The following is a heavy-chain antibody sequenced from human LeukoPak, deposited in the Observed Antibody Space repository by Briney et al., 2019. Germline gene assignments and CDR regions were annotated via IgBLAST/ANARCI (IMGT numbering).Heavy chain of an antibody. Sequence: GGSLRLSCAASGFTFSSYSMNWVRQAPGKGLEWVGNINQDGNEKYYVDSVKGRFTISRDNAKNSLYLQMNSLRAEDTAVYYCARDRGIHGWFDPWGQGTLVTVSS. CDR1: GFTFSSYS. CDR3: ARDRGIHGWFDP. CDR2: INQDGNEK. D-gene: IGHD3-10*01. J-gene: IGHJ5*02. V-gene: IGHV3-7*01.